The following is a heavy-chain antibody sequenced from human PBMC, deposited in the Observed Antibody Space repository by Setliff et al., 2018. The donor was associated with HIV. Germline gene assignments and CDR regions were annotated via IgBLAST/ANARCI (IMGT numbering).Heavy chain of an antibody. CDR2: IYYTGSP. J-gene: IGHJ6*03. CDR3: ARGGGTSSPIDYNYYIDV. Sequence: PSETLSLTCTVSGDSISRSIYYWGWVRQPPGKGLEWIGGIYYTGSPFYNPSLKSRVTISVDTSNNQFSLKLSSVTAADTAVYYCARGGGTSSPIDYNYYIDVWGKGTTVTVSS. D-gene: IGHD6-6*01. V-gene: IGHV4-39*01. CDR1: GDSISRSIYY.